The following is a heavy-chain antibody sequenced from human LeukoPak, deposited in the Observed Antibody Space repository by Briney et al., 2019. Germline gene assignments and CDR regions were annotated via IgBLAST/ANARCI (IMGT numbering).Heavy chain of an antibody. Sequence: SSETLSLTCTVSGYSISSGYYWGWIRRPPGKGLEWIGSIYYIGSTYYNPSLKSRVTISIDTSKNQFSLKLSSVTAADTAVYYCARVTPKGYSLDYWGLGTLVTVSS. CDR3: ARVTPKGYSLDY. J-gene: IGHJ4*02. CDR2: IYYIGST. V-gene: IGHV4-38-2*02. CDR1: GYSISSGYY.